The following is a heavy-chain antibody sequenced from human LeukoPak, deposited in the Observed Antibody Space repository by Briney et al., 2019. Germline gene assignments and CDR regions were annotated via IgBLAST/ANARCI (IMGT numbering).Heavy chain of an antibody. CDR2: IKQDGSET. Sequence: PGGSLRLSCAASGFSLSIYWMSWIRQAPGKGPEWVAHIKQDGSETYYGDSVKGRVTISRDNAKNSLSLQMNSLRAEDTGLYYCARSVAVAGDSWGQGTLVTVSS. V-gene: IGHV3-7*01. CDR3: ARSVAVAGDS. D-gene: IGHD6-19*01. J-gene: IGHJ4*02. CDR1: GFSLSIYW.